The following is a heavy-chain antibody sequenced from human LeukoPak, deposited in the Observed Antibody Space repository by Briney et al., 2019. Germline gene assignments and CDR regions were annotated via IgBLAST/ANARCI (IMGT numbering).Heavy chain of an antibody. D-gene: IGHD2-21*01. Sequence: SETLSLTCAVYGGSFSGYYWSWIRQPPGKGLEWIGEINHSGSTNYNPSLKSRVTISVDTSKNQFSLKLSSVTAAHTAVYYCARSAHIISGWNWFDPWGQGTLVTVSS. CDR1: GGSFSGYY. CDR2: INHSGST. CDR3: ARSAHIISGWNWFDP. V-gene: IGHV4-34*01. J-gene: IGHJ5*02.